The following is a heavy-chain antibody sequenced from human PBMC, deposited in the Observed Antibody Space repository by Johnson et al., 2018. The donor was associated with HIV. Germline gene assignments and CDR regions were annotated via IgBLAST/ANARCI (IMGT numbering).Heavy chain of an antibody. CDR1: GFTFDEYG. V-gene: IGHV3-20*04. D-gene: IGHD1-26*01. CDR3: ARSRWADDAFDG. CDR2: INWNGGSK. Sequence: VQLVESGGGVVRPGGSLRLSCEASGFTFDEYGMSWVRQAPGKGLEWVSGINWNGGSKRYADSVKGRFTISRDNAKTTVYLQMISLRAEDMAVYYCARSRWADDAFDGWGQGTMVTVSS. J-gene: IGHJ3*01.